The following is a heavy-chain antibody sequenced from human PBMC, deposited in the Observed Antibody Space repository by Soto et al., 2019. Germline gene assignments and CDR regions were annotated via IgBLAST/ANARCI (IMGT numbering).Heavy chain of an antibody. D-gene: IGHD3-10*01. Sequence: ASVKVSCKASGYTFSNYGVSWVRQAPGQGLEWMGWISPHNSNTHYAQKFQGRVTMTTDTFTTTAYLEVRSLTSDDTAVYYCARDGSITWSLDVWGQGPTVTVSS. CDR1: GYTFSNYG. V-gene: IGHV1-18*04. CDR2: ISPHNSNT. J-gene: IGHJ6*01. CDR3: ARDGSITWSLDV.